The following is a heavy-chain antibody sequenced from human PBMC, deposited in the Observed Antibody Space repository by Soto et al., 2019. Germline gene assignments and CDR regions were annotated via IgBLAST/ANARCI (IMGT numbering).Heavy chain of an antibody. J-gene: IGHJ4*02. D-gene: IGHD2-21*02. Sequence: PSETLSLTCTVSGGSVSSGSYYWSWIRQPPGKGLEWIGYIYYSGSTNYNPSLKSRVTISVDTSKNQFSLKLSSVTAADTAVYYCASYLAYCGGDCYSGVDYWGQGTLVTVSS. CDR3: ASYLAYCGGDCYSGVDY. CDR2: IYYSGST. CDR1: GGSVSSGSYY. V-gene: IGHV4-61*01.